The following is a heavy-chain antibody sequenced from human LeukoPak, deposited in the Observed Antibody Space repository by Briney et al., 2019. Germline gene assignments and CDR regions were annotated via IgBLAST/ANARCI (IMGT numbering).Heavy chain of an antibody. J-gene: IGHJ4*02. Sequence: ASVKVSCKASRYTFTSYYIHWVRQAPGQGLEWMGIINPSIGSTIYSQKFQGRVTMTRDTSTSTVYMELSSLKSEDTAVFYCAISGNYFRRFDYWGQGTLVSVSS. V-gene: IGHV1-46*01. CDR1: RYTFTSYY. CDR3: AISGNYFRRFDY. D-gene: IGHD1-26*01. CDR2: INPSIGST.